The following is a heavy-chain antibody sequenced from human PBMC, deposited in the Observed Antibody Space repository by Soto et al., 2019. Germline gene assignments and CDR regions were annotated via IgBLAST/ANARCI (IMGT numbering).Heavy chain of an antibody. D-gene: IGHD1-20*01. J-gene: IGHJ6*02. V-gene: IGHV3-33*01. CDR2: IWYDGSNK. CDR3: ARDQRITGLGRGPPTVYYGMDV. Sequence: GGSLRLSXAASGFTFSSYGMHWVRQAPGKGLEWVAVIWYDGSNKYYADSVKGRFTISRDNSENTLYLQMNSLRAEDTAVYYCARDQRITGLGRGPPTVYYGMDVWGQGTTVTSP. CDR1: GFTFSSYG.